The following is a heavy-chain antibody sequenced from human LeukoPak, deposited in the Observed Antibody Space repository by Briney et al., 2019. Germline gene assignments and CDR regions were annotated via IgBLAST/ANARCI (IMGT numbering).Heavy chain of an antibody. D-gene: IGHD1-14*01. Sequence: GGSLRLSCAASGFTFSNDGMHWVRQAPGKGLEWVAVISYDGGNKYYADSVKGRFTISRDNSKNMVYLQMNSLRAEDTSVHYCAREYNRTPFDYWGQGILVTVSS. V-gene: IGHV3-30*03. CDR1: GFTFSNDG. J-gene: IGHJ4*02. CDR2: ISYDGGNK. CDR3: AREYNRTPFDY.